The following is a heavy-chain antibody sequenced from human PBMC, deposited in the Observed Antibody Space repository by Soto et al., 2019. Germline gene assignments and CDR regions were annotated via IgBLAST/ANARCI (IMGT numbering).Heavy chain of an antibody. J-gene: IGHJ4*02. D-gene: IGHD3-3*01. Sequence: EVQLVESGGGLVQPGGSLRLSCAASGFTFSSYSMNWVRQAPGKGLEWVSYISSSSSTIYYADSVKGRFTISRDNAKNSLYLQMNSLRDEDTAVYYCARESAPYYDFWSGYYTGAVFFPDYWGQGTLVTVSS. CDR2: ISSSSSTI. CDR1: GFTFSSYS. CDR3: ARESAPYYDFWSGYYTGAVFFPDY. V-gene: IGHV3-48*02.